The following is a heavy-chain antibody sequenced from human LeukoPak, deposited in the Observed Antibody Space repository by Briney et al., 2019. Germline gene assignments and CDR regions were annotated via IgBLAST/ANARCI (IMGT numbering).Heavy chain of an antibody. D-gene: IGHD7-27*01. V-gene: IGHV1-69*13. Sequence: SVKVSCKASGGTFSSYAISWVRQAPGQGLEWMGGIIPIFGTANYAQKFQGRVTITADESTNTAYMELSSLRSEDTAVYYCARYHPLNWGPNWFDPWGQGTLVTVSS. CDR2: IIPIFGTA. CDR1: GGTFSSYA. J-gene: IGHJ5*02. CDR3: ARYHPLNWGPNWFDP.